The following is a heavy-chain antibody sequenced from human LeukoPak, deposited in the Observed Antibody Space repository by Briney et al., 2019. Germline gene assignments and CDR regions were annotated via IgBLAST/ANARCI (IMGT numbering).Heavy chain of an antibody. CDR1: GFTFSNYG. CDR3: ARAVGPATFDY. J-gene: IGHJ4*02. CDR2: ISSDATNK. Sequence: PGGSLRLSCAASGFTFSNYGMHWVRQAPGKGLEWVAVISSDATNKYYADSVKGRFTISRDNSKNTLYLQMNSLRAEDTAVYYCARAVGPATFDYWGQGTLVTVSS. D-gene: IGHD2-2*01. V-gene: IGHV3-30*03.